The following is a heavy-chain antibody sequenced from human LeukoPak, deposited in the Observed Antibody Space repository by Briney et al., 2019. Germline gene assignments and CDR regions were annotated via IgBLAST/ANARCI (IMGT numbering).Heavy chain of an antibody. J-gene: IGHJ2*01. CDR3: AGSQVTRTRNYWYFDL. Sequence: SETLSLTCIVSGGSISRYYWSWIRQPPGKGPEWIGYIDYIGSTYYNPSLQSRLIISLDTSKKQFSLKLGSVTAADTAVYYCAGSQVTRTRNYWYFDLWGRGTLVTVSS. CDR1: GGSISRYY. D-gene: IGHD2-21*02. V-gene: IGHV4-59*01. CDR2: IDYIGST.